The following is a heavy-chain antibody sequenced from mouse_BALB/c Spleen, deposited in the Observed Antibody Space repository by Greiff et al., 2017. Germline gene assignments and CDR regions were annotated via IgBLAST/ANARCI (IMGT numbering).Heavy chain of an antibody. V-gene: IGHV2-9*02. CDR3: ARPHYGRDYYAMDY. CDR1: GFSLTSYG. Sequence: VQLKESGPGLVAPSQSLSITCTVSGFSLTSYGVHWVRQPPGKGLEWLGVIWAGGSTNYNSALMSRLSISKDNSKSQVFLKMNSLQTDDTAMYYCARPHYGRDYYAMDYWGQGTSVTVSS. J-gene: IGHJ4*01. CDR2: IWAGGST. D-gene: IGHD1-1*01.